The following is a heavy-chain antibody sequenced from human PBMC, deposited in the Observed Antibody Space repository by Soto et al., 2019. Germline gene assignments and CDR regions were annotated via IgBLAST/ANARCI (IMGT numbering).Heavy chain of an antibody. J-gene: IGHJ5*02. CDR1: GGYISSYY. CDR2: IYYSGST. Sequence: SETLSLTCTVSGGYISSYYWSWIRQPPGKGLEWIGYIYYSGSTNYNPSLKSRVTISVDTSKNQFSLKLSSVTAADTAVYYCARDRGYCSSTSCYSDWFDPWGQGTLVTVSS. D-gene: IGHD2-2*01. CDR3: ARDRGYCSSTSCYSDWFDP. V-gene: IGHV4-59*01.